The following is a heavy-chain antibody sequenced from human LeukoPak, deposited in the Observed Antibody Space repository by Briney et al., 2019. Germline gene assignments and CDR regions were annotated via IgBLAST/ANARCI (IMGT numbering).Heavy chain of an antibody. V-gene: IGHV4-34*01. Sequence: RSSETLSLTCAVYGGSFSGYYWSWIRQPPGKGLEWIGEINHSGSTNYNPSLKGRVTISVDTSKNQFSLKLSSVTAADTAVYYCARSELGYYYYYMDVWGKGTTVNVSS. D-gene: IGHD3-10*01. CDR3: ARSELGYYYYYMDV. J-gene: IGHJ6*03. CDR2: INHSGST. CDR1: GGSFSGYY.